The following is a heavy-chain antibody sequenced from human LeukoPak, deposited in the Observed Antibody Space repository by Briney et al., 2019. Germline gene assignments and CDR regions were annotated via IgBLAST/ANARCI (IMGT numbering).Heavy chain of an antibody. Sequence: GGSLRLSCAASGFSFNSYAMSWVRQAPGKGLEWVSAISVSGGSTYYGDSVKGRFTISRDNSKNTLYLQMNSLRAEDTAVYYCAKEGVVTATAAFDYWGQGTLVTVSS. CDR2: ISVSGGST. CDR3: AKEGVVTATAAFDY. V-gene: IGHV3-23*01. J-gene: IGHJ4*02. CDR1: GFSFNSYA. D-gene: IGHD2-21*02.